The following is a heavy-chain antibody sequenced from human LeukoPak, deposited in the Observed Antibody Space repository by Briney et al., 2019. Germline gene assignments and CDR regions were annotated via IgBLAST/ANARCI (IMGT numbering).Heavy chain of an antibody. CDR2: IYTSGST. J-gene: IGHJ4*02. D-gene: IGHD5-18*01. CDR1: GASISSYS. V-gene: IGHV4-4*07. CDR3: ARGGYTYGLDY. Sequence: SETLSLTCTVSGASISSYSWSWIRQPAGKGLEYIGRIYTSGSTNYSPSLKSRVTISVDKSKNQFSLKLNSVTAADTAIYYCARGGYTYGLDYWGKGTLVTVSS.